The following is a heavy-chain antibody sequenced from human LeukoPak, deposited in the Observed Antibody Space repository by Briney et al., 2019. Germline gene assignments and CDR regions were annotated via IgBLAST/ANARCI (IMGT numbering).Heavy chain of an antibody. CDR3: ARGTRVGNTGYYFDY. CDR2: FYTGST. CDR1: GGSMSNNY. Sequence: SETLSLTCTVSGGSMSNNYWSWIRQPPGKGLEWIGNFYTGSTYYDPSLRRRVIISVDTPKNHFSLRLSSVTAADTAVYYCARGTRVGNTGYYFDYWGQGAPVTVSS. J-gene: IGHJ4*02. V-gene: IGHV4-59*01. D-gene: IGHD1-7*01.